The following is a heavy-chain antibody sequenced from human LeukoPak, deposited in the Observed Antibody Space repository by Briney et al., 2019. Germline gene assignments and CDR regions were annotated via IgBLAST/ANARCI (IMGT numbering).Heavy chain of an antibody. D-gene: IGHD6-25*01. CDR3: AKPISGGLAASADWFDP. Sequence: GGSLRLSCAASGFAFNFYAMTWVRQAPREGLQWVSTINASGGNTYYADSVRGRFTISRDNSKDTLYLQLNSLTAEDTAIYYCAKPISGGLAASADWFDPWGQGTLVTVSS. CDR1: GFAFNFYA. CDR2: INASGGNT. J-gene: IGHJ5*02. V-gene: IGHV3-23*01.